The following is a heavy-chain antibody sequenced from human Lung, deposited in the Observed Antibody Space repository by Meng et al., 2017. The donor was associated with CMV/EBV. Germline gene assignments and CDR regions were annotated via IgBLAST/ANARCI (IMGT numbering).Heavy chain of an antibody. CDR3: ARGGNFDP. Sequence: QVRLVQSGPELKMPGSSVKVTCKASGYTFSTYTINWVRQAHGRGLEWMGWISTNTGTPTYTQGFTGRFVFSLDTSVSTAYLQISSLKAEDTAVYYCARGGNFDPWGQGTLVTVSS. CDR1: GYTFSTYT. V-gene: IGHV7-4-1*02. J-gene: IGHJ5*02. D-gene: IGHD2/OR15-2a*01. CDR2: ISTNTGTP.